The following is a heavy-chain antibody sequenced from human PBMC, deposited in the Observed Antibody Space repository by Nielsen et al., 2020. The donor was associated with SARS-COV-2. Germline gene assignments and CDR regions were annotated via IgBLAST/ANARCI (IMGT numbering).Heavy chain of an antibody. CDR1: GFTFSSYG. CDR3: AKDIEQWLLVDGYRRFDP. Sequence: SLKISCAASGFTFSSYGMHWVRQAPGKGLEWVSGISWNSGSIGYADSVKGRFTISRDNAKNSLYLQMNSLRAEDTALYYCAKDIEQWLLVDGYRRFDPWGQGTLVTVSS. V-gene: IGHV3-9*01. J-gene: IGHJ5*02. CDR2: ISWNSGSI. D-gene: IGHD6-19*01.